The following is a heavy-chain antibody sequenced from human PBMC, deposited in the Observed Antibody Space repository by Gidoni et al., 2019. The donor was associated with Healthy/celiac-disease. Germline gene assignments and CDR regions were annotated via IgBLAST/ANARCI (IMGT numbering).Heavy chain of an antibody. CDR1: GFTFSSYS. CDR2: ISSSSSTI. CDR3: AKEKKADFDY. V-gene: IGHV3-48*02. J-gene: IGHJ4*02. Sequence: EVQLVESGGGLVQPGGSLRLSCAASGFTFSSYSMNWVRQAPGKGLEWVSYISSSSSTIYYAESVKGRFTISRDNAKNSLYLQMNSLRDEDTAVYYCAKEKKADFDYWGQGTLVTVSS.